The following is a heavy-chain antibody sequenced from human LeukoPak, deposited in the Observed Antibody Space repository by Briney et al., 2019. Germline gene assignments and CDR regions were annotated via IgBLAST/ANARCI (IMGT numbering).Heavy chain of an antibody. CDR1: GYTFTGYY. CDR3: ARCSPGDSSNFYAVLQY. Sequence: ASVKVSCKASGYTFTGYYMHWVRQAPGQGLEWLGGIITDFGTTTYAQKFQAKVTMTADKSTNTAYLEISSLTSDDTAVYYCARCSPGDSSNFYAVLQYWGQGTQVTVST. CDR2: IITDFGTT. D-gene: IGHD3-22*01. V-gene: IGHV1-69*06. J-gene: IGHJ4*02.